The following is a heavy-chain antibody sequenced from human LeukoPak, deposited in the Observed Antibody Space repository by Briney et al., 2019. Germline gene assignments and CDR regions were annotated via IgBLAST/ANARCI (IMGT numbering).Heavy chain of an antibody. D-gene: IGHD3-3*01. CDR1: GYTFTGYY. V-gene: IGHV1-2*02. CDR2: INPNSGGT. CDR3: ATGVRFLEWLPLEY. J-gene: IGHJ4*02. Sequence: GASVKVSCKASGYTFTGYYMHWVRQAPGQGLEWMGWINPNSGGTIYAQKFQGRVTMTEDTSTDTAYMELSSLRSEDTAVYYCATGVRFLEWLPLEYWGQGTLVTVSS.